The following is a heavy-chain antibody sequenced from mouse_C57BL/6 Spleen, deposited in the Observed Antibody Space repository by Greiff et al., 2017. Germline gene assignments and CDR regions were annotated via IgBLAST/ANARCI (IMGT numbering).Heavy chain of an antibody. V-gene: IGHV1-55*01. J-gene: IGHJ4*01. Sequence: QVQLQQPGAELVKPGASVKMSCKASGYTFTSYWITWVKQRPGQGLEWIGGIYPGSGGTKYHEKFKSKDTLTVDTSASTAYMPLSNLSSQDSAVCSCARCQYYGSSGYAIDDWGQGTSVTVSS. CDR2: IYPGSGGT. CDR3: ARCQYYGSSGYAIDD. CDR1: GYTFTSYW. D-gene: IGHD1-1*01.